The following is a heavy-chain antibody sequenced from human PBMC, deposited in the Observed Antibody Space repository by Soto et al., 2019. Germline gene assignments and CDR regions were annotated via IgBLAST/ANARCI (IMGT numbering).Heavy chain of an antibody. CDR1: GGTFSSYA. J-gene: IGHJ6*02. D-gene: IGHD2-2*01. V-gene: IGHV1-69*01. CDR3: ARWAGTVVVPAVPYYYYGMDV. CDR2: IIPIFGTA. Sequence: QVQLVQSGAEVKKPGSSVKVSCKASGGTFSSYAISWVRQAPGQGLEWMGGIIPIFGTANYAQKFQGRVTITADESTSTAYMELSSLRSEDTAVYYCARWAGTVVVPAVPYYYYGMDVWGQGTTVTVSS.